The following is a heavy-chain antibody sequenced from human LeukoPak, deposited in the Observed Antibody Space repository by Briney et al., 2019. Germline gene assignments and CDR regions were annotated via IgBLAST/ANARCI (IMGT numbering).Heavy chain of an antibody. CDR1: GFTFSSYS. Sequence: GGSLRLSCAASGFTFSSYSMNWVRQAPGKGLEWVSSISSSSSYIYYADSVKGRFTISRDNAKNSLYLQMNSLRAEDTAVYYCARDRRDGYTFDCWGQGTLVTVSS. CDR2: ISSSSSYI. D-gene: IGHD5-24*01. CDR3: ARDRRDGYTFDC. J-gene: IGHJ4*02. V-gene: IGHV3-21*01.